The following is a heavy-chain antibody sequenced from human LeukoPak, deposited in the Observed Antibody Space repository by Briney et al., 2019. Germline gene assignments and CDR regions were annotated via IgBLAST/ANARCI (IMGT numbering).Heavy chain of an antibody. Sequence: SVKVSCMASGGTFSSYAISWVRQAPGQGLEWMGGIIPIFGTANYAQKFQGRVAITTDESTSTAYMELSSLRSEDTAVYYCASYYDSSGAPFDYWGQGTLVTVSS. D-gene: IGHD3-22*01. CDR2: IIPIFGTA. CDR1: GGTFSSYA. V-gene: IGHV1-69*05. CDR3: ASYYDSSGAPFDY. J-gene: IGHJ4*02.